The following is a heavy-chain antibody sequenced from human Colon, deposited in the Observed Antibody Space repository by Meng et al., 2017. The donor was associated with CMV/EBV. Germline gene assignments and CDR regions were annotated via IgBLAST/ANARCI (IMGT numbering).Heavy chain of an antibody. V-gene: IGHV1-2*02. CDR1: GYTFTGHY. CDR2: INPNIGVT. CDR3: ARARSTGPHKNFYYYGMDV. J-gene: IGHJ6*02. Sequence: ASVKVSCKASGYTFTGHYLHWVRQAPRQGLEWMGWINPNIGVTKYAQKFQDRVTMTRDTSVTTGYMELSGLSSDDTAVYFCARARSTGPHKNFYYYGMDVWGQGTPVTVSS. D-gene: IGHD1-14*01.